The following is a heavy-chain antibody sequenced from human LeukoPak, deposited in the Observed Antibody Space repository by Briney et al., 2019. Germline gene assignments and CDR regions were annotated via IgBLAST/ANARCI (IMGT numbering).Heavy chain of an antibody. CDR1: GFTFSSYG. D-gene: IGHD3-22*01. CDR2: ISYDGSNK. J-gene: IGHJ4*02. CDR3: AKNIYDSSGYSLLIDY. Sequence: GGSLRLSCAASGFTFSSYGMPWVRQAPGKGLEWVAVISYDGSNKYYADSVKGRFTISRDNSKNTLYLQMNSLRAEDTVVYYCAKNIYDSSGYSLLIDYWGQGTLVTVSS. V-gene: IGHV3-30*18.